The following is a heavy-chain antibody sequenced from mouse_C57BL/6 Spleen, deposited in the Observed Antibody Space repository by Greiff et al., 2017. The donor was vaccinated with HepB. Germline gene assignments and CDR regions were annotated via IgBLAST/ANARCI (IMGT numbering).Heavy chain of an antibody. CDR3: AREPASGSSLYYAMDY. D-gene: IGHD1-1*01. CDR1: GYAFSSYW. V-gene: IGHV1-80*01. Sequence: VQLQQSGAELVKPGASVKISCKASGYAFSSYWMNWVKQRPGKGLEWIGQIYPGDGDTNYHGKFKGKATLTADKSSSTAYMQLSSLTSADSAVYCWAREPASGSSLYYAMDYWGQGTSGTVSS. J-gene: IGHJ4*01. CDR2: IYPGDGDT.